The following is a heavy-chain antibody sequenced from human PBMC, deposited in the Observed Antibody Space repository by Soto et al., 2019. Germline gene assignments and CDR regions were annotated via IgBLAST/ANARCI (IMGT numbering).Heavy chain of an antibody. J-gene: IGHJ4*02. D-gene: IGHD6-19*01. V-gene: IGHV3-74*03. CDR3: AGDPPPTGWYDY. CDR2: INSDGSST. Sequence: GGSLRLSCAASGFTFSNYWMHWVRQAPGKGLVWVSRINSDGSSTMYADSVKGRFTIFRDNAKNTLYLQMNSLRAEDTAVYYCAGDPPPTGWYDYSGQGTLVTVSS. CDR1: GFTFSNYW.